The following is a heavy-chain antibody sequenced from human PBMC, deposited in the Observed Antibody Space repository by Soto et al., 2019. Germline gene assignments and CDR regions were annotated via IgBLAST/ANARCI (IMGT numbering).Heavy chain of an antibody. D-gene: IGHD3-22*01. V-gene: IGHV4-30-4*01. CDR2: IYYSGST. CDR1: GGSISSGDYY. Sequence: SETLSLTCTVSGGSISSGDYYWSWIRQPPGKGLEWIGYIYYSGSTYHNPSLKSRVTISVDTSKNQFSLKLSSVTAADTAVYYCAREGSVYYDSSGFDYWGQGTLVTVSS. J-gene: IGHJ4*02. CDR3: AREGSVYYDSSGFDY.